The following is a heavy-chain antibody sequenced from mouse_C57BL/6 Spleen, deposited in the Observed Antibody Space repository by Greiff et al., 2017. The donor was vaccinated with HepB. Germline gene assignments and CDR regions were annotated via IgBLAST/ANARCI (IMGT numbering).Heavy chain of an antibody. Sequence: VQLQQSGPELVKPGASVKIPCKASGYTFTDYNMDWVKQSHGKSLEWIGDINPNNGGTIYNQKFKGKATLTVDKSSSTAYMELRSLTSEDTAVYYCARAIYDGYYSYWYFDVWGTGTTVTVSS. V-gene: IGHV1-18*01. CDR3: ARAIYDGYYSYWYFDV. CDR1: GYTFTDYN. CDR2: INPNNGGT. D-gene: IGHD2-3*01. J-gene: IGHJ1*03.